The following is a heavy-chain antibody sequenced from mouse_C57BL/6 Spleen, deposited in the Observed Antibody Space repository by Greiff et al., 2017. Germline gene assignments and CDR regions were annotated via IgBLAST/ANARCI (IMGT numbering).Heavy chain of an antibody. Sequence: EVKLMESGPGLVKPSQSLSLTCSVTGYSITSGYYWNWIRQFPGNKLEWMGYISYDGSNNYNPSLKNRISITRDTSKNQFFLKLNSVTTEDTATYYCARDLGDWFAYWGQGTLVTVSA. CDR1: GYSITSGYY. CDR2: ISYDGSN. D-gene: IGHD4-1*01. V-gene: IGHV3-6*01. CDR3: ARDLGDWFAY. J-gene: IGHJ3*01.